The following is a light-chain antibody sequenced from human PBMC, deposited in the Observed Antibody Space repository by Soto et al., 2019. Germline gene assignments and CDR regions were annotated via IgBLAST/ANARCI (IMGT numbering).Light chain of an antibody. CDR3: QQDDNWWT. V-gene: IGKV3-15*01. CDR1: QSVTRN. Sequence: EIVMTQSPATLSVSPGERATLSCRASQSVTRNLAWYPKKPGQAPRLLIYGASTRATGIPARFSGSGSGTDFALTISSRQSEDFEVYYFQQDDNWWTFGQGTRVEIK. CDR2: GAS. J-gene: IGKJ1*01.